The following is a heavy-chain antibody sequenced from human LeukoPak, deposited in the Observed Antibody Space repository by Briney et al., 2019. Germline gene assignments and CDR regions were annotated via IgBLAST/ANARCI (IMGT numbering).Heavy chain of an antibody. D-gene: IGHD6-6*01. CDR1: GGSISSGYYY. CDR2: IYYGGT. J-gene: IGHJ4*02. CDR3: ARGTWSSSIDY. V-gene: IGHV4-30-4*01. Sequence: SQTLSLTCTVSGGSISSGYYYWSWIRQPPGKGLEYIGYIYYGGTYYNPSLKSRVTISVDASKNQFSLKLSSVTAADTAVYYCARGTWSSSIDYWGQGTLVTVSS.